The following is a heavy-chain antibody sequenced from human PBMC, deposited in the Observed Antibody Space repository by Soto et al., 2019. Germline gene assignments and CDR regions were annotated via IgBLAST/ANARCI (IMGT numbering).Heavy chain of an antibody. J-gene: IGHJ6*02. Sequence: GGSLRLSCAASGFTFSGYAMNWVRQAPGKGLDWVSTISGSGGTTHYTDSVKGRFTISRDNSKNTLYLQMNSLRAEDTAVYYCAKDREIFGVVIYYYYGMDVWGQGNTVTVYS. V-gene: IGHV3-23*01. CDR3: AKDREIFGVVIYYYYGMDV. D-gene: IGHD3-3*01. CDR1: GFTFSGYA. CDR2: ISGSGGTT.